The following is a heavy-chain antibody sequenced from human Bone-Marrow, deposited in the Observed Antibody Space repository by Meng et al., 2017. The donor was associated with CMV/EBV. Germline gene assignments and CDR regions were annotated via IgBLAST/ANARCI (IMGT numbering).Heavy chain of an antibody. Sequence: GESLKISCAASGFTFSDYYMSWIRQAPGKGLEWVSYISSSGSTIYYADSVKGRFTISRDNAKNSLYLQMNSLRAEDTAIYYCARVLRVPASTKMLLDYWGQGTLVTVSS. CDR3: ARVLRVPASTKMLLDY. D-gene: IGHD2-2*01. CDR1: GFTFSDYY. CDR2: ISSSGSTI. J-gene: IGHJ4*02. V-gene: IGHV3-11*01.